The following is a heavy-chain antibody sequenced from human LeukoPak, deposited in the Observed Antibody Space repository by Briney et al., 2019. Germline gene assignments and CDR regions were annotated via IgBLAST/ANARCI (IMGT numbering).Heavy chain of an antibody. V-gene: IGHV4-59*01. CDR2: IYYSGST. J-gene: IGHJ4*02. D-gene: IGHD1-26*01. CDR1: GGSISSYY. CDR3: ARYYSSSYYYFDY. Sequence: SETLSRTCTVSGGSISSYYWSWIRQPPGKGLEWIGYIYYSGSTNYNPSLKSRVTISLDTSKNQFSLKLNSVTAADTAVYYCARYYSSSYYYFDYWGQGTLVTVSS.